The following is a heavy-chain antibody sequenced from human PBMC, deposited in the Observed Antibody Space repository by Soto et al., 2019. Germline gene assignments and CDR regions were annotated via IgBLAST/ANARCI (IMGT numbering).Heavy chain of an antibody. V-gene: IGHV1-18*01. CDR2: ISAYNGNT. CDR3: ARDKGDGSGSYYGY. CDR1: GYTFTSYG. Sequence: QVQLVQSGAEVKKPGASVKVTCKASGYTFTSYGISWVRQAPGQGLEWMGWISAYNGNTNYARKLQGTVTMTTDTPTSTANMELRSLRSDDTAVYYCARDKGDGSGSYYGYWGQGTLLTVAS. J-gene: IGHJ4*02. D-gene: IGHD3-10*01.